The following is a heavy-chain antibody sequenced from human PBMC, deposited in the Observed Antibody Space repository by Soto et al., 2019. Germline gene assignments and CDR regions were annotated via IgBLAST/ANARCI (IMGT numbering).Heavy chain of an antibody. CDR1: GGSISSGGYC. CDR2: IYHSGST. CDR3: ARLRLGWTGGYFDY. Sequence: PSETLSLTCAVSGGSISSGGYCWSWIRQPPGKGLEWIGYIYHSGSTYYNPSLKSRVTISVDASKNQFSLKLSSVTAADTAVYYCARLRLGWTGGYFDYWGQGTLVTVSS. V-gene: IGHV4-30-2*01. J-gene: IGHJ4*02. D-gene: IGHD6-19*01.